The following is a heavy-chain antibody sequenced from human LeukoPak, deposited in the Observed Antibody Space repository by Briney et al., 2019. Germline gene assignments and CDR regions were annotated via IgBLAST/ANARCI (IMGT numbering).Heavy chain of an antibody. J-gene: IGHJ6*02. CDR2: ISAYNGNT. V-gene: IGHV1-18*01. CDR3: ARGKDYDILTGRSEDYYYYGMDV. CDR1: GYTFTSYG. D-gene: IGHD3-9*01. Sequence: ASVKVSCKASGYTFTSYGISWVRQAPGQGLEWMGWISAYNGNTNYAQKLQGRVTMTTDTSTSTAYMELRSLRSDDTAVYYCARGKDYDILTGRSEDYYYYGMDVWGQGTTVTVSS.